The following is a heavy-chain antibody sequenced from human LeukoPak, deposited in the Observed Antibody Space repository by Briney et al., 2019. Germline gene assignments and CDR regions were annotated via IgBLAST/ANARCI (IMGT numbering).Heavy chain of an antibody. CDR1: GFTFYNYA. J-gene: IGHJ5*01. Sequence: GGSLRLSCAASGFTFYNYAMSWVRQAPGKGLGWVSALIDSGDTTYYADSVKGRFTISRDNSKNTLFLQMNSLTAEDTAIYYCVKEGGSFLTWFASWGQGSLVTVSS. CDR3: VKEGGSFLTWFAS. D-gene: IGHD2-15*01. CDR2: LIDSGDTT. V-gene: IGHV3-23*01.